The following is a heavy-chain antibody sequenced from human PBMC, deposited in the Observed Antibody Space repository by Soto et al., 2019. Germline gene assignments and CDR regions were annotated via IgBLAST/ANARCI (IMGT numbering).Heavy chain of an antibody. CDR2: IYHSGST. CDR3: ARARYCSSTSCYTPASWFDP. Sequence: SETLALTCAVSGGSISSGGYSWSWIRQPPGKGLEWIGYIYHSGSTYYNPSLKSRVTISVDRSKNQFSLKLSSVTAADTAVYYCARARYCSSTSCYTPASWFDPWGQGTLVTVSS. D-gene: IGHD2-2*02. CDR1: GGSISSGGYS. J-gene: IGHJ5*02. V-gene: IGHV4-30-2*01.